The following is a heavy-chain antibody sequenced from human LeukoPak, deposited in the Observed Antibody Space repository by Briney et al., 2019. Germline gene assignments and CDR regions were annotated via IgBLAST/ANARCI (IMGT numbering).Heavy chain of an antibody. V-gene: IGHV3-30*18. CDR2: ISFDGSNK. Sequence: PGRSLRLSCAASGFTFSSYGMHWVGQAPGKGLEWVAVISFDGSNKYSADSVRGRFTISRDNSKNTLYLQMNSLRAEDTAVYYCANLYGDYPDYWGQGTLVTVSS. J-gene: IGHJ4*02. CDR3: ANLYGDYPDY. D-gene: IGHD4-17*01. CDR1: GFTFSSYG.